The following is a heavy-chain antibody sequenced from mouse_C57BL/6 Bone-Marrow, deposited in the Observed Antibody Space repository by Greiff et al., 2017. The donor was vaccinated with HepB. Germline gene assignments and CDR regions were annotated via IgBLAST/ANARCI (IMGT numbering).Heavy chain of an antibody. D-gene: IGHD2-4*01. V-gene: IGHV5-6*01. Sequence: EVQRVESGGDLVKPGGSLKLSCAASGFTFSSYGMSWVRQTPDKRLEWVATISSGGSYTYYPDSVKGRFTISRDNAKNTLYLQMSSLKSEDTAMYYCARRGITPYYYAMDYWGQGTSVTVSS. CDR2: ISSGGSYT. CDR3: ARRGITPYYYAMDY. CDR1: GFTFSSYG. J-gene: IGHJ4*01.